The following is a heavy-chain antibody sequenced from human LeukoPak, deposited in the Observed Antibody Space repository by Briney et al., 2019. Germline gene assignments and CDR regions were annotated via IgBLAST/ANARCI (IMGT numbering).Heavy chain of an antibody. J-gene: IGHJ5*02. CDR1: GYTFTGYY. D-gene: IGHD3-9*01. V-gene: IGHV1-2*02. CDR3: ARDSALVIIPRPYNWFDP. CDR2: INPNSGGT. Sequence: ASVKVSCKASGYTFTGYYMHWVRQAPGQGLEWMGWINPNSGGTNYAQKLQGRVTMTTDTSTSTAYMELRSLRSDDTAVYYCARDSALVIIPRPYNWFDPWGQGTLVTVSS.